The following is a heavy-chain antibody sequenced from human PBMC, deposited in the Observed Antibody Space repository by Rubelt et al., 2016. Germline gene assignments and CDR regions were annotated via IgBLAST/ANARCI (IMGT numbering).Heavy chain of an antibody. Sequence: QVQLVQSGAEVKTPGASVKVSCKASGYTFTSYGLSWVRQAPGQGLEWMGWISAYKGNTNYARNGEGGATTSTDTSTSAGWRRLRGMTSDDTGVCCCARDVSNNLPAYWGQGTVVTVTS. CDR2: ISAYKGNT. V-gene: IGHV1-18*01. D-gene: IGHD1/OR15-1a*01. CDR3: ARDVSNNLPAY. CDR1: GYTFTSYG. J-gene: IGHJ4*02.